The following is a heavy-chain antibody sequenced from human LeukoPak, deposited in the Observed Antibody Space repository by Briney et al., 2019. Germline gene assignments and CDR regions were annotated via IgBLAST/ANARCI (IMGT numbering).Heavy chain of an antibody. D-gene: IGHD6-19*01. J-gene: IGHJ4*02. CDR2: ISASGSST. CDR1: RFTFSNYA. CDR3: ARDPGYSSGWYVFDY. Sequence: PGGSLRLSCAASRFTFSNYAMGWVRQAPGKGLEWVSTISASGSSTFHADSVKGRFTISRDNSKNTLYLQMNSLRAEDTAVYYCARDPGYSSGWYVFDYWGQGTLVTVSS. V-gene: IGHV3-23*01.